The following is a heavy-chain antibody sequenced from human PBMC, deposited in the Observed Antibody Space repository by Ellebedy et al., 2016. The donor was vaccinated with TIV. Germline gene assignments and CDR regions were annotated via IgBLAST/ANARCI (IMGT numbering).Heavy chain of an antibody. CDR1: GFPFSSYA. J-gene: IGHJ4*02. V-gene: IGHV3-23*01. Sequence: PGGSLRLSCAASGFPFSSYAMSWVRQAPGQGLEWVSGINANGVSIAYADSVKGRFTISSDNSKDTLFLQMNSLRAEDTAVYYCASSRYHYYLGNTIFAYWGQGALVTVSS. CDR3: ASSRYHYYLGNTIFAY. D-gene: IGHD3-10*01. CDR2: INANGVSI.